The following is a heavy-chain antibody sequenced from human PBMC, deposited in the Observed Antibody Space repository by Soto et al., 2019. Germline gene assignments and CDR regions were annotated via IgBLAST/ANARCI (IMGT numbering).Heavy chain of an antibody. J-gene: IGHJ6*02. V-gene: IGHV4-34*01. CDR3: AKERIGGKYYDFWSGYSQYYYYGMDV. Sequence: SETLSLTCAVYGGYFSGYYWSWIRQPPGKGLEWIGEINHSGSTNYNPSLKSRVTISVDTSKNQFSLKLSSVTAADTAVYYCAKERIGGKYYDFWSGYSQYYYYGMDVWGQGTTVTVSS. CDR2: INHSGST. D-gene: IGHD3-3*01. CDR1: GGYFSGYY.